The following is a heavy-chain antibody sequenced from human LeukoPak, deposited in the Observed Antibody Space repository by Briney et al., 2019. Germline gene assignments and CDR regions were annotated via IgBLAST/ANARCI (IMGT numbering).Heavy chain of an antibody. V-gene: IGHV4-4*07. J-gene: IGHJ4*02. CDR1: GDSISSHY. D-gene: IGHD2-21*02. CDR2: MYSSGSS. CDR3: ARGKYCGGDCYFDY. Sequence: PSETLSLTCTVSGDSISSHYWSWIRQPAGKGLEWIGRMYSSGSSNYNPSLKSRVTMSIDTSKNQFSLKLSSMTVADTAVYYCARGKYCGGDCYFDYWGQGSLVTVSS.